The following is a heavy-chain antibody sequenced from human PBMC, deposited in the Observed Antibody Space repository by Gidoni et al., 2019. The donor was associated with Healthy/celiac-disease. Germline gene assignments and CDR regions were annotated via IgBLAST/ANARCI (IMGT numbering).Heavy chain of an antibody. J-gene: IGHJ5*02. CDR1: GFTFSSYA. CDR3: ARGHWFDP. CDR2: ISYDGSNK. V-gene: IGHV3-30-3*01. Sequence: QVQLVESGGGVVQPGRSLRLSCAASGFTFSSYAMHWVRQAPGKGLEWVAVISYDGSNKYYADSVKGRFTISRDNSKNTLYLQMNSLRAEDTAVYYCARGHWFDPWGQGTLVTVSS.